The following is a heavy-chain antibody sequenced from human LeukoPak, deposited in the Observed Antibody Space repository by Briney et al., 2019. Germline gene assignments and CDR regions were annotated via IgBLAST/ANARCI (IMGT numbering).Heavy chain of an antibody. D-gene: IGHD2-21*01. Sequence: PGGSLRLSCAASGFTFSSYAMSWVRQAPGKGLEWVSAISGSGGSTYYADSVKGRFTISRDNAKNSLYLQMYSLGADDMGVYFCARDTIATVFDYWGQGALVTVSS. V-gene: IGHV3-23*01. CDR3: ARDTIATVFDY. CDR2: ISGSGGST. CDR1: GFTFSSYA. J-gene: IGHJ4*02.